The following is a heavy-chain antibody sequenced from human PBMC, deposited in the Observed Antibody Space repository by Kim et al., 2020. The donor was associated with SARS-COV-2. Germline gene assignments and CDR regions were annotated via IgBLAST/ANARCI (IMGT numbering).Heavy chain of an antibody. D-gene: IGHD2-21*02. V-gene: IGHV1-46*01. CDR1: GYTFTSYD. J-gene: IGHJ4*02. CDR3: ARESHIVVVTAIPEYYFDY. CDR2: INPSGGST. Sequence: ASVKVSCKASGYTFTSYDMHWVRQAPGQGLEWMGIINPSGGSTSYAQKFQGRVTMTRDTSTSTVYMELSSLRSEDTAVYYCARESHIVVVTAIPEYYFDYWGQGTLVTVSS.